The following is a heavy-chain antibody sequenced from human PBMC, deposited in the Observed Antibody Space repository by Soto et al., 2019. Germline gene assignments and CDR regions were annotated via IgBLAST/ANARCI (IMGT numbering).Heavy chain of an antibody. CDR2: IYHSGST. D-gene: IGHD3-22*01. CDR1: GGSISSGGYS. Sequence: SETLSLTCAVSGGSISSGGYSWSWIRQPPGKGLEWIGYIYHSGSTYYNPSLKSRVTISVDRSKNQFSLKLSSVTAADTAVYYCAREKLGSGYYPDPWGQGTLVTVSS. V-gene: IGHV4-30-2*01. J-gene: IGHJ5*02. CDR3: AREKLGSGYYPDP.